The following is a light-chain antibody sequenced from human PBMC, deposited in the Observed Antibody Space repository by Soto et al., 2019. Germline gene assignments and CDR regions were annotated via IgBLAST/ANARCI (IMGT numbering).Light chain of an antibody. CDR2: RNN. CDR3: AAWDDSLSGVV. CDR1: SSNIGSNY. V-gene: IGLV1-47*01. Sequence: QSVLTQPPSASGTPGKRVTISCSESSSNIGSNYVYWYQQLPGTAPKLPIYRNNQRPSGVPDRFSGSKSGTSASLAISGLRSEDEADYYCAAWDDSLSGVVFGGGTKLTVL. J-gene: IGLJ2*01.